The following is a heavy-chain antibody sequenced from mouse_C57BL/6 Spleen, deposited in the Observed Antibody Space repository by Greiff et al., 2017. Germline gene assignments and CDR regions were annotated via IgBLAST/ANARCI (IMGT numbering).Heavy chain of an antibody. Sequence: DVQLQESGAELVRPGASVKLSCTASGFNIKDDYMHWVKQRPEQGLEWIGWIDPENGDTEYASKFQGKATITADTSSNTAYLQLSSLTSEDTAVYYCTTGSNYAYWGQGTTLTVSS. V-gene: IGHV14-4*01. CDR2: IDPENGDT. CDR3: TTGSNYAY. D-gene: IGHD2-5*01. CDR1: GFNIKDDY. J-gene: IGHJ2*01.